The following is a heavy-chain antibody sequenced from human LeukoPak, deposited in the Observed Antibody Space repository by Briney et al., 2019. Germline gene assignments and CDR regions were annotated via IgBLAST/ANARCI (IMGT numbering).Heavy chain of an antibody. J-gene: IGHJ4*02. CDR3: ASGEYSSSWYRPYYFDY. CDR1: GGSISSYY. V-gene: IGHV4-59*01. Sequence: SETLSLTCTVSGGSISSYYWSWIRQPPGKGLEWIGYIYYSGSTNYNPSLKSRVTISVDTSKMQFSLKLRSVTAADTAEYYCASGEYSSSWYRPYYFDYWGQGTLVTVSS. D-gene: IGHD6-13*01. CDR2: IYYSGST.